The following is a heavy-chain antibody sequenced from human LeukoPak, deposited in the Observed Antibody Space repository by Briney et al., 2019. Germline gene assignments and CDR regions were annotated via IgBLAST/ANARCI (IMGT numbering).Heavy chain of an antibody. CDR2: IRSSSSTI. D-gene: IGHD3-3*01. CDR3: ARSLRNAFDI. Sequence: GGSLRLSCAASGFTFSSYSMNWVRQAPGKGLEWVAYIRSSSSTIYYADSVKGRFTISTDNANNSVHLQMNSLGAEDTAVYYCARSLRNAFDIWGQGTMVTVSS. CDR1: GFTFSSYS. V-gene: IGHV3-48*01. J-gene: IGHJ3*02.